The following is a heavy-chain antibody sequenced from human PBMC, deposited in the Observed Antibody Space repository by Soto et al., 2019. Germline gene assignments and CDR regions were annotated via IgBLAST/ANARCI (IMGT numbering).Heavy chain of an antibody. CDR3: AKDTYGDYGDYEDYYVDY. CDR1: GFTFDDYA. Sequence: EVQLVESGGGLVQPGRSLRLSCAASGFTFDDYAMHWVRQAPGKGLEWVSGISWNSGIIGYADSVKGRFTISRDNAKNALYLQMNSLRAEDTALYYCAKDTYGDYGDYEDYYVDYWGQGTLVTVSS. V-gene: IGHV3-9*01. J-gene: IGHJ4*02. CDR2: ISWNSGII. D-gene: IGHD4-17*01.